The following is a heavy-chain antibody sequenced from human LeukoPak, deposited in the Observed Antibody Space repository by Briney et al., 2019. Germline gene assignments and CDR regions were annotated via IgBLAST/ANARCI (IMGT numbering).Heavy chain of an antibody. V-gene: IGHV1-18*01. CDR3: AGDPDDSSGYPWDY. J-gene: IGHJ4*02. Sequence: GASVKVSCKASGYTFTSYGISWVRQAPGQGLEWMGWISAYNGNTNYAQKLQGRVTMTTDTSTSTAYMELRSLRSDDTAVYYCAGDPDDSSGYPWDYWGQGTLVTVSS. CDR1: GYTFTSYG. CDR2: ISAYNGNT. D-gene: IGHD3-22*01.